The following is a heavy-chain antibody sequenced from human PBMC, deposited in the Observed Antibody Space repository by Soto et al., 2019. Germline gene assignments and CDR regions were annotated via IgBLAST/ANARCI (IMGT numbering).Heavy chain of an antibody. CDR1: GGSFSAYY. J-gene: IGHJ4*02. CDR2: IKHSGST. V-gene: IGHV4-34*01. CDR3: AKGKHPDY. Sequence: SETLSLTCTVYGGSFSAYYWSWIRQPPGKGLEWIGEIKHSGSTNYNPSLKSRVTISADTSKNQFSLKLSSATAADTAMYYCAKGKHPDYWGQGTLVTVSS.